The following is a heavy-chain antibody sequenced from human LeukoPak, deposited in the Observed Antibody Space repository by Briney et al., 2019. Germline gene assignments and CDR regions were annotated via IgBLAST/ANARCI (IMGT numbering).Heavy chain of an antibody. D-gene: IGHD3-22*01. CDR3: AKNYYDSSGLFDY. V-gene: IGHV3-53*01. Sequence: PGGSLRISCAASGFTVSSNYMSWVRQAPGKGLEWVSVIYSGGSTYYADSVKGRFTISRDNSKNTLYLQMNSLRAEDTAVYYCAKNYYDSSGLFDYWGQGTLVIVSS. CDR2: IYSGGST. J-gene: IGHJ4*02. CDR1: GFTVSSNY.